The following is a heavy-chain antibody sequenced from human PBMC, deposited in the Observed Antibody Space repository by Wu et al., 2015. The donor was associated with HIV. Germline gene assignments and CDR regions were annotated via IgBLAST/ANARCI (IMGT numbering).Heavy chain of an antibody. Sequence: QVQLVQSGAEVKRPGASVRISCKASGYNFTNYHMHWVRQAPGQGPEWMGVINPRENRVSYSQKFQGRVTMTRDTSTTTLNMELSSLTAEDTAIYYCATRVGRTGNMEAFDLWVKGHWSPSLQ. V-gene: IGHV1-46*03. CDR3: ATRVGRTGNMEAFDL. D-gene: IGHD1-1*01. J-gene: IGHJ3*01. CDR2: INPRENRV. CDR1: GYNFTNYH.